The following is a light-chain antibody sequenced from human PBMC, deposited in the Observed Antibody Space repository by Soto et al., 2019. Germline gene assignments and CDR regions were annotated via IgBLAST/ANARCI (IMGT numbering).Light chain of an antibody. Sequence: PGERAAFSFRASPSVSCYSLAWYHQKRGRAPRLLIYRATTRATGIPDRFSGSGFGTDFTLTINRLEPEDFAIYFCQQNGSSPGTFGGGTKVEIK. V-gene: IGKV3-20*01. CDR2: RAT. CDR3: QQNGSSPGT. CDR1: PSVSCYS. J-gene: IGKJ4*01.